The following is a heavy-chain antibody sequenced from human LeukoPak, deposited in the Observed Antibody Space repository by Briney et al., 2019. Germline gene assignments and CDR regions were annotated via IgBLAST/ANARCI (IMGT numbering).Heavy chain of an antibody. J-gene: IGHJ4*02. D-gene: IGHD3-10*01. CDR3: ARVAKYYYGSETYYFFEH. V-gene: IGHV3-11*04. Sequence: GGSLRLSCAASGFTFSDYYMSWIRQAPGKGLEWVSYISSSGSTIYYADSVKGRFTISRDNAKNSLYLQMNSLRVEDTAVFYCARVAKYYYGSETYYFFEHWGQGTPVTASS. CDR1: GFTFSDYY. CDR2: ISSSGSTI.